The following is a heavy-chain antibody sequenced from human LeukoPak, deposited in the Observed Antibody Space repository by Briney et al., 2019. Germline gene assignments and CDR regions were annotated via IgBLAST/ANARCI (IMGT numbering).Heavy chain of an antibody. CDR1: GFTFSSYA. CDR3: AKGWNAYYSFFGMDV. D-gene: IGHD1-1*01. Sequence: GGSLRLSCAASGFTFSSYAMSWVRQAPGKGLEWVSAISGSGGSTYYADSVKGRFTISRDNSKNTLYLQMNSLRAEDTAVYYCAKGWNAYYSFFGMDVWGKGTTVTVSS. CDR2: ISGSGGST. V-gene: IGHV3-23*01. J-gene: IGHJ6*04.